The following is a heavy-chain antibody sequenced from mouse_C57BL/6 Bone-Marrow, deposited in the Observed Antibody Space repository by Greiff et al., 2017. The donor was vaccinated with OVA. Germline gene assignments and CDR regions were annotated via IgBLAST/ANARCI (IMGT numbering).Heavy chain of an antibody. CDR1: GFNIKDDY. V-gene: IGHV14-4*01. Sequence: VQLQQSGAELVRPGASVKLSCTASGFNIKDDYMHWVKQRPEQGLEWIGWIDPENGDTEYASKFQGKATITADTSSNTAYLQLSSLTSEDTAVYYCTTYDTTVVGAMDYWGQGTSVTVSS. CDR3: TTYDTTVVGAMDY. CDR2: IDPENGDT. D-gene: IGHD1-1*01. J-gene: IGHJ4*01.